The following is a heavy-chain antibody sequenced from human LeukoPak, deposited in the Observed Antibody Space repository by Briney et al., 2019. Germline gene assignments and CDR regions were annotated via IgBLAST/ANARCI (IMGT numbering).Heavy chain of an antibody. CDR1: GFTFSTYA. D-gene: IGHD3-10*01. Sequence: GGSLRLSCAASGFTFSTYAMSWVRQAPGKGLEWVSSIIVSGDSTYYTDSAKGRFTISRDNSQNTLYLQMNSLRAEDTAIYYCAKHYGSGTYYNYLDYWGQGTLVTVSS. CDR3: AKHYGSGTYYNYLDY. J-gene: IGHJ4*02. V-gene: IGHV3-23*01. CDR2: IIVSGDST.